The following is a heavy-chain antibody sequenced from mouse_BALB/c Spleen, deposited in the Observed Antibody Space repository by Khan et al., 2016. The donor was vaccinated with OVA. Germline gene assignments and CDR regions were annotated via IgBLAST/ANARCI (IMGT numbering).Heavy chain of an antibody. V-gene: IGHV5-9*02. CDR2: ISSTGTYT. J-gene: IGHJ3*01. CDR3: TRTSYYGNPWFTY. D-gene: IGHD2-10*01. Sequence: EVELVESGGGLVKPGGSLKLSCEVSGFAFNSYDMSWVRQTPEKRLEWVATISSTGTYTYYPDSVKGRVTISRDTARNTLYLQMSSLRSEDTALYYCTRTSYYGNPWFTYWGQGNLVTVSA. CDR1: GFAFNSYD.